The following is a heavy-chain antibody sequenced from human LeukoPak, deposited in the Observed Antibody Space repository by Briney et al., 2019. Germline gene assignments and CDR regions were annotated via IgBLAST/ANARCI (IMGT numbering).Heavy chain of an antibody. J-gene: IGHJ4*02. D-gene: IGHD6-19*01. CDR1: GFTFSSYE. CDR3: AKQSSWVDIAVAGPFDY. CDR2: ISSSGSTI. Sequence: GGSLRLSCAASGFTFSSYEMNWVRQAPGKGLEWVSYISSSGSTIYYADSVKGRFTISRDNSKNTLYLQMNSLRAEDTAVYYCAKQSSWVDIAVAGPFDYWGQGTLVTVSS. V-gene: IGHV3-48*03.